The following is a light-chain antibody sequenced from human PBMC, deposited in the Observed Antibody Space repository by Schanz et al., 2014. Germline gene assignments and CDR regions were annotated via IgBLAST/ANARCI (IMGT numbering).Light chain of an antibody. Sequence: QSALTQPASVSGSPGQSITISCTGTSSDVGAYDYISWYQDHPGKAPKLILYDVSNRPSGVSNRFSGSKSGNTASLTISGLQAEDEADYYCCLYAGSYVLFGGGTKLTVL. CDR3: CLYAGSYVL. J-gene: IGLJ2*01. CDR1: SSDVGAYDY. CDR2: DVS. V-gene: IGLV2-14*03.